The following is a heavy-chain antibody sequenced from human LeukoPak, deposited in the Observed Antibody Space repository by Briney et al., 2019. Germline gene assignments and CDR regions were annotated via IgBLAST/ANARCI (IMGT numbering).Heavy chain of an antibody. CDR1: GGSISSGGYY. J-gene: IGHJ4*02. CDR2: IYYSGST. V-gene: IGHV4-31*03. Sequence: SETLSLTCTVSGGSISSGGYYWSWIRQHPGKGLEWIGYIYYSGSTYYNPSLKSRVTISVDTSKNQFSLKLSSMTAADTAVYYCARVESGWRFDYWGQGTLVTVSS. CDR3: ARVESGWRFDY. D-gene: IGHD6-19*01.